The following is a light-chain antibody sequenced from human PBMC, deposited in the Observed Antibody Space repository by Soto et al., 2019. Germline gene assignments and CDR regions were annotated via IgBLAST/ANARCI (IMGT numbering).Light chain of an antibody. CDR1: SSDIGAYNY. CDR2: DVS. CDR3: SSYATSTTLPYV. V-gene: IGLV2-14*01. Sequence: QSALTQPASVSGSPGQSITISCTGTSSDIGAYNYVSWCQQYPGKAPKLMIYDVSKRPSGVSNRFSGSKSGNTASLTISELQAEDEADYYCSSYATSTTLPYVFGTGTKLTVL. J-gene: IGLJ1*01.